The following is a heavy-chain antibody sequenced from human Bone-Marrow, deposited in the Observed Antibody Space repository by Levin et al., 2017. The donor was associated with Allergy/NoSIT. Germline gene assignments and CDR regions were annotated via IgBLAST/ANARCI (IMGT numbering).Heavy chain of an antibody. CDR1: GFTFSAHG. Sequence: GGSLRLSCAASGFTFSAHGMHWVRQAPGKGLEWVAVISHDGSTKSYADSVKGRFTMSRDNSKNTLFLQMNSLSAEDTAVYYCAKDMKEYYYYGLDVWGQGTTVSVSS. CDR3: AKDMKEYYYYGLDV. D-gene: IGHD2/OR15-2a*01. J-gene: IGHJ6*02. CDR2: ISHDGSTK. V-gene: IGHV3-30*18.